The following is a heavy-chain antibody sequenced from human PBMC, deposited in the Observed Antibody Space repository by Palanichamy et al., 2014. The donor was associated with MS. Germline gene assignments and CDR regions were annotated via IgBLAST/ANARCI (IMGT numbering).Heavy chain of an antibody. V-gene: IGHV3-7*04. CDR3: AREVLDGYNADFDY. CDR1: GFTTFSNYW. Sequence: EVQLVESGGGLVQPGGSRRLSCTASGFTTFSNYWMNWVRQAPGKGLEWVANIKQDGSEKYYVDSVKGRFTISRDNAKNSLSLQMNNLRAEDTAVYYCAREVLDGYNADFDYWGQGTLVTVSS. J-gene: IGHJ4*02. CDR2: IKQDGSEK. D-gene: IGHD5-24*01.